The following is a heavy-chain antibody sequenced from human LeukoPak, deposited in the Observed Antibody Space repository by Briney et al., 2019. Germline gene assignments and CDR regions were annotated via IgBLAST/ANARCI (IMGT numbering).Heavy chain of an antibody. J-gene: IGHJ4*01. CDR1: GFTFSDYW. Sequence: GGSLRLSCAASGFTFSDYWMHWVRQAPGKGLVWVSRIISDGSSATYADSVKGRFTISRDNSKNTLFLQMNSLRAEDTALYYCARGLYSSASFLDYWGQGALVTVSS. CDR3: ARGLYSSASFLDY. D-gene: IGHD3-22*01. CDR2: IISDGSSA. V-gene: IGHV3-74*01.